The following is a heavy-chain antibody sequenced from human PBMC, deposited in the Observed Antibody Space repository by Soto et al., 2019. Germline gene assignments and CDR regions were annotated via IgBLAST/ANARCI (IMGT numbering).Heavy chain of an antibody. CDR3: AKGSPSGIAVAITLDY. CDR1: GFTFSSYG. V-gene: IGHV3-30*18. Sequence: GVSLRLSCAASGFTFSSYGMHWVRQAPGKGLEWVAVISYDGSNKYYADSVKGRFTISRDNSKNTLYPQMNSLRAEDTAVYYCAKGSPSGIAVAITLDYWGQGTLVTVSS. D-gene: IGHD6-19*01. J-gene: IGHJ4*02. CDR2: ISYDGSNK.